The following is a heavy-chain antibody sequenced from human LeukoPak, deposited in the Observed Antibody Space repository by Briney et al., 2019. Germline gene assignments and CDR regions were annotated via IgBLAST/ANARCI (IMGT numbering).Heavy chain of an antibody. J-gene: IGHJ4*02. CDR3: AKVGSYDPFDY. CDR1: GFTFSDHY. D-gene: IGHD5-18*01. V-gene: IGHV3-72*01. CDR2: IRTKTNSYTT. Sequence: GSLRLSCAASGFTFSDHYMDWVRQAPGKGLEWVGRIRTKTNSYTTIYAASVKGRFTISRDDSKNSLYLQMNSLKTEDTAVYYCAKVGSYDPFDYWGQGTLVTVSS.